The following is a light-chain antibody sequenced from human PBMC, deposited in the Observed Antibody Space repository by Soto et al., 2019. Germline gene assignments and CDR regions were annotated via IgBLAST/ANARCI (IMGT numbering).Light chain of an antibody. J-gene: IGLJ2*01. CDR2: STN. V-gene: IGLV8-61*01. Sequence: QTVVTQEPSFSVSPGGTVTLTCGLTSGSVSTNHYPSWYQQTPGQAPRTLIYSTNTRSSGVPDRFSGSILGNKAALTITGAQADDESGYYCVLYMDSGIGVFGGGTKLTVL. CDR3: VLYMDSGIGV. CDR1: SGSVSTNHY.